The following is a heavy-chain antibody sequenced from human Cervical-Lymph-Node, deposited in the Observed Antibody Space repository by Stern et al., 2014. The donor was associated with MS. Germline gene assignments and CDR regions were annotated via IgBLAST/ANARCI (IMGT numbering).Heavy chain of an antibody. CDR2: ISYDGNHK. V-gene: IGHV3-30*03. CDR1: GFTFSSYG. D-gene: IGHD2-8*01. J-gene: IGHJ4*02. CDR3: ARDYEDTSMLFDH. Sequence: VQLVPSGGAVVQPGRSLRLSCAASGFTFSSYGMHWVRQAPGKGLEWGAVISYDGNHKYYAASVKGRFTISRDNSKNTLHLQMNSVTPDDTAIYYCARDYEDTSMLFDHWGQGTLVTVSS.